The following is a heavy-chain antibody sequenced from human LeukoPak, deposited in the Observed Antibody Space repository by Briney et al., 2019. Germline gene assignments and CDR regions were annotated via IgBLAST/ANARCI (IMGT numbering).Heavy chain of an antibody. CDR1: GFTFDDYA. CDR3: ARGFGYYYVSYFQH. Sequence: PGRSLRLSCAASGFTFDDYAMHWVRHAPGKGLEWVSGISWNSGSIGYADSVKGRFTISRDNSKNTLYLQMGSLRAEDMAVYYCARGFGYYYVSYFQHWGQGTLVTVSS. J-gene: IGHJ1*01. V-gene: IGHV3-9*03. D-gene: IGHD3-22*01. CDR2: ISWNSGSI.